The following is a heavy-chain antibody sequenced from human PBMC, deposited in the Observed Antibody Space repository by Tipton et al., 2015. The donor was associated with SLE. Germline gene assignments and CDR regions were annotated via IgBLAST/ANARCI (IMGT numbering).Heavy chain of an antibody. CDR2: IYTSGST. Sequence: TLSLTCTVSGGSISSGSYYWSWIRQPAGKGLEWIGRIYTSGSTNYNPSLKSRVTISVDTSKNQFSLKLSSVTAADTAVYYCARELYYYDSSGYYYYDAFDIWGQGTMVTVSS. D-gene: IGHD3-22*01. J-gene: IGHJ3*02. CDR3: ARELYYYDSSGYYYYDAFDI. CDR1: GGSISSGSYY. V-gene: IGHV4-61*02.